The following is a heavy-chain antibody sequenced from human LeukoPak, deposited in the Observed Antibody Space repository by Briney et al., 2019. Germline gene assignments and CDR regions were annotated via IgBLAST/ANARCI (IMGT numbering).Heavy chain of an antibody. CDR3: ARGSRYYYDSSGYLFDY. D-gene: IGHD3-22*01. J-gene: IGHJ4*02. CDR1: GGSITNYY. CDR2: IHYSGST. Sequence: SETLSLTCTVSGGSITNYYWSWIRQPPGKGLEWIGYIHYSGSTNYNPSLKSRVTISVDTSKNQFSLNLSSVTAADTAVYYCARGSRYYYDSSGYLFDYWGQGTLVTVSS. V-gene: IGHV4-59*01.